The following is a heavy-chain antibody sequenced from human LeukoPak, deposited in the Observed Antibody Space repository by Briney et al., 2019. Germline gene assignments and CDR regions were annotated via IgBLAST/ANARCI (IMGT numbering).Heavy chain of an antibody. CDR3: ASGGSYETYFDY. Sequence: GGSLRLSCATSGFTFSSYVMSWVRQAPGKGLEWVAVMSYDGSNKYYADSVKGRFTISRDNSKNTLYLQMNSLRAEDTAVYYCASGGSYETYFDYWGQGTLVTVSS. V-gene: IGHV3-30*03. CDR2: MSYDGSNK. D-gene: IGHD1-26*01. J-gene: IGHJ4*02. CDR1: GFTFSSYV.